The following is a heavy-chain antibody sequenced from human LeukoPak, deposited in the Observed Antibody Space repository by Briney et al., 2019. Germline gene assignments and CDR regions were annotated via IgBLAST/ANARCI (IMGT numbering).Heavy chain of an antibody. D-gene: IGHD3-10*01. V-gene: IGHV3-21*01. CDR2: ISGSRRHK. J-gene: IGHJ4*02. CDR3: AKDRSRGDFDY. CDR1: VFTFSSYT. Sequence: AGGSLRLSCAASVFTFSSYTMNGVRQAPGKGREWVSSISGSRRHKYYADSVKGRFTISRDNSKNTLYLQMNSLRAEDTAVYYCAKDRSRGDFDYWGQGTMVTVSS.